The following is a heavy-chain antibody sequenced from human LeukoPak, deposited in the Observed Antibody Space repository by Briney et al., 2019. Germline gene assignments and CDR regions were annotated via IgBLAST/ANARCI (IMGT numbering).Heavy chain of an antibody. CDR3: ASGVRIPIRGLLGYCSGGSCLNWFDP. CDR1: GGSFSGYY. D-gene: IGHD2-15*01. Sequence: SETLSLTCAVYGGSFSGYYWSWIRQPPGKGLEWIGEINHSGSTNYNPSLKSRVTISVDTSKNQFSLKLSSVTAADTAVYYCASGVRIPIRGLLGYCSGGSCLNWFDPWGQGTLVAVSS. J-gene: IGHJ5*02. CDR2: INHSGST. V-gene: IGHV4-34*01.